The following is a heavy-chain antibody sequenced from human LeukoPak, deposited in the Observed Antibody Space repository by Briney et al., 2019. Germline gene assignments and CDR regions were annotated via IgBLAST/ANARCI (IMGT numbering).Heavy chain of an antibody. CDR2: IYYSGST. Sequence: SETLSLTCTVSGGSISSYNWSWIRQPPGKGLEWIGYIYYSGSTNYNPSLKSRVTISVDTSKNQFSLKLSSVTAADTAVYYCARGIAAAGSGIDYWGQGTLVTVSS. CDR3: ARGIAAAGSGIDY. J-gene: IGHJ4*02. D-gene: IGHD6-13*01. CDR1: GGSISSYN. V-gene: IGHV4-59*08.